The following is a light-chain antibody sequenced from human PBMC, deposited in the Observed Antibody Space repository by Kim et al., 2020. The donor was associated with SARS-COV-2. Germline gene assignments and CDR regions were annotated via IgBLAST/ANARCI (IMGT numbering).Light chain of an antibody. CDR1: QDISRW. V-gene: IGKV1-12*01. J-gene: IGKJ4*01. CDR3: QHADSLPLT. CDR2: AAS. Sequence: DIQMTQSPSSVSASVGDRVTITCRASQDISRWLAWYQQKPGKAPNLLIYAASSLHSGVPSRFSGSGSGTDFTLTISSLQPEDFATYYCQHADSLPLTFGGGTKVEI.